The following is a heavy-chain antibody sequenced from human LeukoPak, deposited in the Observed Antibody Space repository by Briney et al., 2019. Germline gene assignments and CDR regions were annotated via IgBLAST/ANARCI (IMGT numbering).Heavy chain of an antibody. CDR1: GFTLSSYS. J-gene: IGHJ4*02. V-gene: IGHV3-23*01. Sequence: PGGSLRLSCAASGFTLSSYSMNWVRQAPGKGLEWVSGISASGDSTYYADSVKGRFTISRDNSKSTLYLQMNSLRVEDTAAYYCAKVRAPSGWFNSDYWGQGTLVTVSS. CDR2: ISASGDST. D-gene: IGHD6-19*01. CDR3: AKVRAPSGWFNSDY.